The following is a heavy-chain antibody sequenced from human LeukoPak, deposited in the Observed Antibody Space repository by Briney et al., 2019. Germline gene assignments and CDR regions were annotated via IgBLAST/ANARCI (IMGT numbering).Heavy chain of an antibody. CDR1: GGSISSGGYY. D-gene: IGHD1-26*01. V-gene: IGHV4-31*03. CDR3: VRRMVGAIRPFDY. Sequence: SQTLSLTCTVSGGSISSGGYYWSWIRQHPGKGLEWIGYIYYSGSTYYNPSLKSRVTISVDTSKNQFSLKLSSVTAADTAVYYCVRRMVGAIRPFDYWGQGTLVTVSS. CDR2: IYYSGST. J-gene: IGHJ4*02.